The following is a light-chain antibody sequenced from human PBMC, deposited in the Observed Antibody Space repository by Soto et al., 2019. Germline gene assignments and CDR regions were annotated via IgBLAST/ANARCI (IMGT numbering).Light chain of an antibody. V-gene: IGLV1-44*01. CDR3: AAWDDSLNGPVV. CDR1: TSNIGSNT. J-gene: IGLJ2*01. Sequence: QAVVTQPPSASGTPGQRVTISCSGSTSNIGSNTVNWYQQLPGTAPKLLIYSNNQRPSGVPDRFSGSKSGTSASLAISGLQSEDEADYYCAAWDDSLNGPVVFGGGTTLTVL. CDR2: SNN.